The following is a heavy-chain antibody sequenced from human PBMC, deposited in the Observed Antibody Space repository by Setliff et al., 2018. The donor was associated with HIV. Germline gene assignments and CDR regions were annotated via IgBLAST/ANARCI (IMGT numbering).Heavy chain of an antibody. CDR2: IFSGGST. D-gene: IGHD2-15*01. CDR1: GFFVSSNY. V-gene: IGHV3-66*02. Sequence: HPGGSLRLSCAASGFFVSSNYMSWVRQAPAGGLEWVSIIFSGGSTYCADSVKGRFPISRDNSKSTLLLQMNSLRAEDTAVCNCARDLRSSHGSPNYFDYWGRGALVTVSS. CDR3: ARDLRSSHGSPNYFDY. J-gene: IGHJ4*02.